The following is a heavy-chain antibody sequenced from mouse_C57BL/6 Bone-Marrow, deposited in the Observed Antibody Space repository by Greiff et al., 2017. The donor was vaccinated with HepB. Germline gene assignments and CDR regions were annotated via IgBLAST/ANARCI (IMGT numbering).Heavy chain of an antibody. CDR3: ARGWLGGALDY. CDR1: GYSITSGYY. J-gene: IGHJ2*01. Sequence: EVKLQESGPGLVKPSQSLSLTCSVTGYSITSGYYWNWIRQFPGNKLEWMGYISYDGSNNYNPSLKNRISITRDTSKNQFFLKLNSVTTEDTATYYCARGWLGGALDYWGQGTTLTVSS. V-gene: IGHV3-6*01. CDR2: ISYDGSN. D-gene: IGHD4-1*01.